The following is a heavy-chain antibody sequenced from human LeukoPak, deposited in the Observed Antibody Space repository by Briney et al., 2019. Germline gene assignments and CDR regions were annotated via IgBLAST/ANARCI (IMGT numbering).Heavy chain of an antibody. D-gene: IGHD5-12*01. J-gene: IGHJ4*02. CDR3: ARPKYGGLSFDY. CDR2: IYYSGST. V-gene: IGHV4-39*01. CDR1: GGSISSSSYY. Sequence: SETLSLTCTVSGGSISSSSYYLGWSRQPPGKGLEWIGSIYYSGSTYYNPSLKSRVTIPVDTSKNQFSLKLSSVTAADTAVYYCARPKYGGLSFDYWGQGTLVTVSS.